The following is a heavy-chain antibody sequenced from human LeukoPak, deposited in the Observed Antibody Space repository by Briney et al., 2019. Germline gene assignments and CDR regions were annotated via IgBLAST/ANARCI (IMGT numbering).Heavy chain of an antibody. CDR3: ARDLRPHHPYTWIQLFVDY. CDR1: GGSISSSSYY. J-gene: IGHJ4*02. CDR2: IYYSGST. Sequence: PSETLSLTCTVSGGSISSSSYYWGWIRQPPGKGLEWIGSIYYSGSTYYNPSLKSRVTISVDTSKDQFSLKLSSVTAADTAVYYCARDLRPHHPYTWIQLFVDYWGQGTLVTVSS. V-gene: IGHV4-39*07. D-gene: IGHD5-18*01.